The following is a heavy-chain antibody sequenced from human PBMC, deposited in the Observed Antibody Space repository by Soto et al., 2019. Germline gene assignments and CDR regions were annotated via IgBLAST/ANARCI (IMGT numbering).Heavy chain of an antibody. Sequence: ASVKVSCKASGYTFTSYYMHWVRQAPGQGLEWMGIINPSGGNTNYAQKLQGRVTMTTDTSTSTAYMELRSLRSDDTAVYYCARHRYDPNWFDPWGQGTLVTVSS. CDR3: ARHRYDPNWFDP. CDR1: GYTFTSYY. J-gene: IGHJ5*02. V-gene: IGHV1-46*01. CDR2: INPSGGNT. D-gene: IGHD3-3*01.